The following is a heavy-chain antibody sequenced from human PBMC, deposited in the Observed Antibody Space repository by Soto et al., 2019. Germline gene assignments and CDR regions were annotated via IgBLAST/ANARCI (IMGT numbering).Heavy chain of an antibody. V-gene: IGHV3-74*01. CDR2: ITEDGSGT. CDR1: GFTFSSYP. Sequence: GGSLRLSCATSGFTFSSYPIHWVRQAPGRGPVWVSRITEDGSGTTYADSVKGRFTATRDSAKNTMYLQMSGLGAEDTAVYHCVRGTNGWRGMDYWGQGTLVTVSS. CDR3: VRGTNGWRGMDY. J-gene: IGHJ4*02. D-gene: IGHD2-8*01.